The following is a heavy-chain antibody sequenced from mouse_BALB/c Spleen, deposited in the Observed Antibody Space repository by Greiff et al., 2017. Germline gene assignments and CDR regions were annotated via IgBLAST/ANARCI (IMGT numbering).Heavy chain of an antibody. V-gene: IGHV2-9*02. CDR2: IWAGGST. Sequence: QVQLKESGPGLVAPSQSLSITCTVSGFSLTSYGVHWVRQPPGKGLEWLGVIWAGGSTNYNSALMSRLSISKDNSKSQVFLKMNSLQTDDTAMYYCARVTTGSYWYFDVWGAGTTVTVSS. CDR3: ARVTTGSYWYFDV. CDR1: GFSLTSYG. J-gene: IGHJ1*01. D-gene: IGHD1-1*01.